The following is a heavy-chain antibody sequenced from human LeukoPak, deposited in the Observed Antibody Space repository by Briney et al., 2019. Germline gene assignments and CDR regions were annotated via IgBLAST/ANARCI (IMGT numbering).Heavy chain of an antibody. CDR1: GFTFSSYA. D-gene: IGHD6-13*01. J-gene: IGHJ4*02. CDR3: AKGIQQLVPFDY. V-gene: IGHV3-23*01. Sequence: GGSLRLSCAASGFTFSSYALTWVRQAPGEGLGGVSTISGSGGSTYYADSVKGRFTISRDNSKNTLYLQMNSLRAEDTAVYYCAKGIQQLVPFDYWGQGTLVTVSS. CDR2: ISGSGGST.